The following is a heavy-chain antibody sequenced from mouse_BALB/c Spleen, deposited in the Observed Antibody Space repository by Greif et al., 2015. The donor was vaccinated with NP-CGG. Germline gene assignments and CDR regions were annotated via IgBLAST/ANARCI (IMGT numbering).Heavy chain of an antibody. CDR2: INPYNDGT. J-gene: IGHJ4*01. V-gene: IGHV1-14*01. CDR3: AGGGLYAMDY. Sequence: EVKLVESGPELVKPGASVKMSCKASGYTFTSYVMHWVKQKPGQGLEWIGYINPYNDGTKYNEKFKGKATLTSDKSSSTAYMELSSLTSEDSAVYYCAGGGLYAMDYWGQGTSVTVSS. CDR1: GYTFTSYV. D-gene: IGHD1-1*02.